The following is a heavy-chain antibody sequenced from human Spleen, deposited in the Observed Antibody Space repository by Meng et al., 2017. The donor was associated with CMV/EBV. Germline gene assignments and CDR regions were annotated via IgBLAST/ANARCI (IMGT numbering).Heavy chain of an antibody. Sequence: KDSGYTFTSYAMHWVRQAPGQRLEWMGWINAGNGNTKYSQKFQGRVTITRDTSASTAYMELSSLRSEDTAVYYCARLPDIAYYFDYWGQGTLVTVSS. CDR2: INAGNGNT. CDR3: ARLPDIAYYFDY. V-gene: IGHV1-3*01. J-gene: IGHJ4*02. D-gene: IGHD2-21*01. CDR1: GYTFTSYA.